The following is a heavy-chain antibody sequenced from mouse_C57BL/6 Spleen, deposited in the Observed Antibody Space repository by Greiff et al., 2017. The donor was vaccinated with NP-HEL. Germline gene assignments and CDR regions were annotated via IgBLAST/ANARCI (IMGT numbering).Heavy chain of an antibody. D-gene: IGHD6-1*01. V-gene: IGHV1-69*01. CDR2: IDPSDSYT. J-gene: IGHJ3*01. CDR3: AVDLEASY. Sequence: QVQLQQPGAELVMPGASVKLSCKASGYTFTSYWMHWVKQRPGQGLEWIGEIDPSDSYTNYNQKFKGKSTLTLDKSSSTAYMQLSSLTSEDSAVYYCAVDLEASYWGQGTLVTVSA. CDR1: GYTFTSYW.